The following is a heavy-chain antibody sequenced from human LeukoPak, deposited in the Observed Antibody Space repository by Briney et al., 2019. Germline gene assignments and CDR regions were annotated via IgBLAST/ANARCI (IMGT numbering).Heavy chain of an antibody. V-gene: IGHV1-3*01. D-gene: IGHD3-9*01. CDR1: GYTFTSYA. CDR2: INAGNGNK. J-gene: IGHJ4*02. CDR3: ARSYDILTGYYTFDY. Sequence: ASVKVSCKASGYTFTSYAMHWVRQAPGQRLEWMGWINAGNGNKKYSQKFQGRVTITRDTSASTAYMELSSLRSEDTAVYYCARSYDILTGYYTFDYWGQGTLVTVSS.